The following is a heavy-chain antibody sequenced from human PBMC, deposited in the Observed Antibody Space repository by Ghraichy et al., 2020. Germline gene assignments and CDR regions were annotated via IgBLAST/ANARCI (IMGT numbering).Heavy chain of an antibody. J-gene: IGHJ4*02. CDR2: IKSKTDGGTT. CDR1: GFTFSNAW. D-gene: IGHD3-10*01. Sequence: GGSLRLSCAASGFTFSNAWMSWVRQAPGKGLEWVGRIKSKTDGGTTDYAAPVKGRFTISRDDSKNTLYLQMNSLKTEDTAVYYCTSMVRGVMMWDWGQGTLVTVSS. V-gene: IGHV3-15*01. CDR3: TSMVRGVMMWD.